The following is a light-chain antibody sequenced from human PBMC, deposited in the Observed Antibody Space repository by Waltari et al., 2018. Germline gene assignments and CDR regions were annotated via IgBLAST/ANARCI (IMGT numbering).Light chain of an antibody. Sequence: DIQMTQSPSSVSASVGDRVTITCRASQGISSWLVWYQQKRGKAPKLLIYAASNLQSGVPSRFSGSGSGTEFTLTLSSLQPEDFSTYYCQQANSFPITFGQGTRLEIK. CDR2: AAS. CDR1: QGISSW. J-gene: IGKJ5*01. V-gene: IGKV1D-12*01. CDR3: QQANSFPIT.